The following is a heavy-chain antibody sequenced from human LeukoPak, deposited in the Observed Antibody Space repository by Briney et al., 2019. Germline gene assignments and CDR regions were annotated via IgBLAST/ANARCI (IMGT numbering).Heavy chain of an antibody. Sequence: GGSLRLSCAASGFTFSSYSLNWVRQAPGKGLEWVSSISSSSSYIYYADSVKGRFTISRDNAKNSLYLQMNSLRAEDTALYYCARYYDYDSRGYYYYFDYWGQGTLVTVSS. J-gene: IGHJ4*02. CDR2: ISSSSSYI. D-gene: IGHD3-22*01. CDR3: ARYYDYDSRGYYYYFDY. V-gene: IGHV3-21*01. CDR1: GFTFSSYS.